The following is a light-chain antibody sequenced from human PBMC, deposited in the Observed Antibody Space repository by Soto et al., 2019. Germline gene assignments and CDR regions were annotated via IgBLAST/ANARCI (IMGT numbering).Light chain of an antibody. CDR1: SSDVGGYDY. J-gene: IGLJ2*01. CDR3: SSYTDSSTSVV. CDR2: EVS. Sequence: QSALTQPASVSGSPGQSITISCTGTSSDVGGYDYVSWYQQHPGKAPQLMIYEVSNRPSGVSSRFSGSKSGNTASLTISGLQADDEADYYCSSYTDSSTSVVCGGGTKLAVL. V-gene: IGLV2-14*01.